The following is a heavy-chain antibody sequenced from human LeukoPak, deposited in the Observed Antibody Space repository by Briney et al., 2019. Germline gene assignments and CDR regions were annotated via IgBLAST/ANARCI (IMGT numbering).Heavy chain of an antibody. J-gene: IGHJ4*02. CDR2: IYYSGST. CDR1: GGSISSGDYY. V-gene: IGHV4-30-4*01. Sequence: SQTLSLTCTVSGGSISSGDYYWSWIRQPPGKGLEWIGYIYYSGSTYYNPSLKSRVTISVDTSKNQFSLKLSSVTAADTAVYYCAREYYDILTGYSYYFDYWGQGTLVTVSS. CDR3: AREYYDILTGYSYYFDY. D-gene: IGHD3-9*01.